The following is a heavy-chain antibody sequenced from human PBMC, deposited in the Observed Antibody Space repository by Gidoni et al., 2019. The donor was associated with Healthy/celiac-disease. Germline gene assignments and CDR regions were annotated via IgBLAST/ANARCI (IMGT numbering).Heavy chain of an antibody. CDR3: ARIRWEHDYGDYVSPPTYYFDY. CDR2: IYYSGST. D-gene: IGHD4-17*01. Sequence: QLQLQESGPGLVKPSETLSLTCTVSGGTISSSSYYWGWIRPPPGKGLEWIGSIYYSGSTYYNPSLKRRVTISVDTSKNQFALKLSSVTAADTAVYYCARIRWEHDYGDYVSPPTYYFDYCGQGTLVTLSS. CDR1: GGTISSSSYY. V-gene: IGHV4-39*01. J-gene: IGHJ4*02.